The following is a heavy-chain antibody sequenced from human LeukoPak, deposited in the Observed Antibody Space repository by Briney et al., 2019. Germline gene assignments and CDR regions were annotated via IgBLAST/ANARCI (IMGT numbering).Heavy chain of an antibody. CDR2: ISGSGGST. CDR3: AKDSSGSYYIGRQRFDC. CDR1: GFTFSSYA. J-gene: IGHJ4*02. Sequence: GGSLRLSCAASGFTFSSYAMSWVRQAPGKGLEWVSAISGSGGSTYYADSVKGRFTISRDNSKNTLYLQMNSLRAEDTAVYYCAKDSSGSYYIGRQRFDCWGQRTLVTVSS. V-gene: IGHV3-23*01. D-gene: IGHD1-26*01.